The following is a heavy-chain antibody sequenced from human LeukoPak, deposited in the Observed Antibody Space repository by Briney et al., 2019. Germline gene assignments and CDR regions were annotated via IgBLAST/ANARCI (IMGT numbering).Heavy chain of an antibody. D-gene: IGHD2-8*01. Sequence: PGGSLRLSCVASGFSFSGYSMNWVRQAPGKGLEWVSSISSSNSNLYYADSVKGRFTISRDNAKNSVYLQINPLRVEDTAVYYCARDPPGVRDAFDVCGHGTMVTVSS. CDR2: ISSSNSNL. J-gene: IGHJ3*01. V-gene: IGHV3-48*01. CDR3: ARDPPGVRDAFDV. CDR1: GFSFSGYS.